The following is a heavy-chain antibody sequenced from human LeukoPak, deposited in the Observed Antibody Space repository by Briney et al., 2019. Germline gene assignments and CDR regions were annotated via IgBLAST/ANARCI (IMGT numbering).Heavy chain of an antibody. Sequence: SETLSLTCAVYGGSFSGYYWSWIRQPPGKGLEWIGEINHSGSTNYNPSLQTRVTISVDTSKNQFSLKLSSVTAADTAVYYCARTTVTIFDYWGQGTLVTPSS. J-gene: IGHJ4*02. V-gene: IGHV4-34*01. CDR2: INHSGST. CDR1: GGSFSGYY. D-gene: IGHD4-17*01. CDR3: ARTTVTIFDY.